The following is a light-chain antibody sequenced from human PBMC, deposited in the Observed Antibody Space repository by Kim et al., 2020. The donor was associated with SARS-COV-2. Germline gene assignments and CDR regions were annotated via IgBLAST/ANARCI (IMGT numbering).Light chain of an antibody. J-gene: IGKJ2*01. CDR1: QSVTSK. Sequence: EIVMTQSPATLSVSPGERATLSCRASQSVTSKLAWYQQKPGQAPRLIIYDASTRATGSAARFSGSGSGTEFTLTISSLQSEDFAVYFCQQYNNWPLTFGQGTKLEI. CDR2: DAS. V-gene: IGKV3-15*01. CDR3: QQYNNWPLT.